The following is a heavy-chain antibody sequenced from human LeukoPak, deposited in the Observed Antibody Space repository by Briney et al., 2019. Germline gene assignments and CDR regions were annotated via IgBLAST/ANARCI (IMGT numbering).Heavy chain of an antibody. J-gene: IGHJ4*02. V-gene: IGHV3-23*01. CDR1: GFTFSNYG. CDR2: ISGSGSAT. CDR3: AKTEAPAAIRAGSDY. D-gene: IGHD2-2*02. Sequence: GGSLRLSCAASGFTFSNYGMSWVRQAPGKGLECVSTISGSGSATYNAGSVKGRFTTSRDNSNNTLYLQMNSLRAEDTAVYYCAKTEAPAAIRAGSDYWGQGTLVTVSS.